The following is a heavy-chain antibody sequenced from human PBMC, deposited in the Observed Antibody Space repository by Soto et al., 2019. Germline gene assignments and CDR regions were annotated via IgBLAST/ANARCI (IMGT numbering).Heavy chain of an antibody. CDR1: SGSFSGYY. CDR2: LYQGLSI. D-gene: IGHD3-16*01. Sequence: SEALSLTCAVYSGSFSGYYWSWIRQPPGKGLEWIGELYQGLSIIYNPSLESRVTISGDSSKNQFSLKLRSVTAADTAVYYCARHGGYYFDYWGQGTLVTVSS. J-gene: IGHJ4*02. V-gene: IGHV4-34*01. CDR3: ARHGGYYFDY.